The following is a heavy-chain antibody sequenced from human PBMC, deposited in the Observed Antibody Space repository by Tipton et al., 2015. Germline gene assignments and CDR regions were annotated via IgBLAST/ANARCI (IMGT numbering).Heavy chain of an antibody. CDR3: ARDLKLTGYYYGMDV. Sequence: TLSLTCTVSGGPISSGGYYWSWIRQHPGKGLEWIGYIYYSGSTYYNPSLKSRVTISVDTSKNQFSLKLSSVTAADTAVYYCARDLKLTGYYYGMDVWGQGTTVTVSS. CDR2: IYYSGST. V-gene: IGHV4-30-4*08. D-gene: IGHD3-9*01. J-gene: IGHJ6*02. CDR1: GGPISSGGYY.